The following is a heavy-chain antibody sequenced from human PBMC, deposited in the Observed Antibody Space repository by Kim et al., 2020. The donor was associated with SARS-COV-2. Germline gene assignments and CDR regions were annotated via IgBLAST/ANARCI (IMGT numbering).Heavy chain of an antibody. J-gene: IGHJ4*02. V-gene: IGHV4-39*01. Sequence: SYTPSLQSRVTISVDTSKNQFSLNLRSVTATDTAVYYCARRGGIVNNYNYWGQGTLVTVSS. D-gene: IGHD1-1*01. CDR3: ARRGGIVNNYNY.